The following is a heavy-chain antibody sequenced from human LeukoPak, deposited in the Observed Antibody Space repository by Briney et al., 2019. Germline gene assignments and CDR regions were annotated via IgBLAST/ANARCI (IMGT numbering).Heavy chain of an antibody. J-gene: IGHJ4*03. CDR2: IYSSSSNI. D-gene: IGHD5-18*01. V-gene: IGHV3-48*01. CDR3: AREGVDTAMAENLYYFDY. CDR1: GFNFSSYS. Sequence: GGPLRLFCAASGFNFSSYSVNWVRQAPGKGLEWVSYIYSSSSNIYYADSVKGRFTNSRDNAKNSLYLQMNSLRAEDTAVYYCAREGVDTAMAENLYYFDYWGKGTTVTVSS.